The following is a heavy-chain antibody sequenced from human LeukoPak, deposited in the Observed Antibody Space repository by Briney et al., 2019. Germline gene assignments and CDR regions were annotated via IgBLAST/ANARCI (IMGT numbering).Heavy chain of an antibody. D-gene: IGHD3-3*01. Sequence: PSETLSLTCSVSSVSIDNEHWCWVRQPPGKGLEWIGHTLYGGSNKFNPSLKSRVTISVDRSKNQFSLTLISVTAADTAVYYCVSLLFGGAGRGNWGQGSLVTVSS. J-gene: IGHJ4*02. V-gene: IGHV4-59*12. CDR1: SVSIDNEH. CDR3: VSLLFGGAGRGN. CDR2: TLYGGSN.